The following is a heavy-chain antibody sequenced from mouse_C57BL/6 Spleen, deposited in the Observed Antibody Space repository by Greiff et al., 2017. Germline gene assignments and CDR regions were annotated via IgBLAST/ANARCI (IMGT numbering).Heavy chain of an antibody. V-gene: IGHV1-72*01. CDR1: GYTFTSYW. Sequence: VQLQQSGAELVKPGASVKLSCKASGYTFTSYWMHWVKQRPGRGLEWIGRIDPNGGGTKYNEKFKSKATLTVDKPSSTAYMQLSSLTSEDSAVYYCARSYYGSSYYAMDYWGQGTSVTVSS. D-gene: IGHD1-1*01. J-gene: IGHJ4*01. CDR2: IDPNGGGT. CDR3: ARSYYGSSYYAMDY.